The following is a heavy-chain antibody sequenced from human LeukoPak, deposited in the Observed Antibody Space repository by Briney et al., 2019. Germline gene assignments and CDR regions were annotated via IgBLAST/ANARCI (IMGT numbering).Heavy chain of an antibody. CDR1: GFTFDDYG. CDR3: ARRIVATIKGRGYYFDY. CDR2: INWNGGST. J-gene: IGHJ4*02. V-gene: IGHV3-20*04. Sequence: GGSLRLSCAASGFTFDDYGMSWVRQAPGKGLEWVSGINWNGGSTGYADSVKGRFTISRDNAKNSLYLQMNSLRAEDTALYYCARRIVATIKGRGYYFDYWGQGTLVTVFS. D-gene: IGHD5-12*01.